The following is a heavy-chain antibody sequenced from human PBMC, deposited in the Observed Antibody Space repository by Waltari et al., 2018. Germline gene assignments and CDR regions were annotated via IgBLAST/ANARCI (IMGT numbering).Heavy chain of an antibody. CDR2: IEVDGSHQ. Sequence: EVQLVQSGGGLVQSGGSLSLSCAASEFSSNRYLRSWGRQAPGKGLEWLSNIEVDGSHQNYVDSVKGRFTISRDNPKNLLCLQMNGLRAEDTAVYYCARGSHCNGYDCYYHFDFWGQGTLVTVSS. CDR1: EFSSNRYL. J-gene: IGHJ4*02. V-gene: IGHV3-7*01. D-gene: IGHD2-21*01. CDR3: ARGSHCNGYDCYYHFDF.